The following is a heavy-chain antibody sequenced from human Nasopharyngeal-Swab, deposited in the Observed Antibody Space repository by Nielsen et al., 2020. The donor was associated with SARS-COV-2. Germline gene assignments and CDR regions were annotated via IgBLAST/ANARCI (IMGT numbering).Heavy chain of an antibody. CDR1: GFTFSSYG. D-gene: IGHD6-13*01. CDR3: ARGQESYSSSWLNWYFDL. J-gene: IGHJ2*01. Sequence: GESLKISCAASGFTFSSYGMHWVRHAPGKGLEGVAVIWYDGSNKYYADSVKGRFTISRDNSKNTMYLQMNSLRAEDTAVYYCARGQESYSSSWLNWYFDLWGRGTLVTVSS. V-gene: IGHV3-33*01. CDR2: IWYDGSNK.